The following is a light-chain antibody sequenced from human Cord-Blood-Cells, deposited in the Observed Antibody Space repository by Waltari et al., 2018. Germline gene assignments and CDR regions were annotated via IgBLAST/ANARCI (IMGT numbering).Light chain of an antibody. CDR1: QSVFYSSNNKNY. CDR2: WAS. V-gene: IGKV4-1*01. Sequence: DIVMTQSPDSLAVSLGERAPINCQSSQSVFYSSNNKNYLAWYQQKPGQPHKQLIYWASTRESGVPDRFSGSGSGTDFTRTISSLQAEDVAVYYCQQYYSTPYSFGQGTKLEIK. CDR3: QQYYSTPYS. J-gene: IGKJ2*03.